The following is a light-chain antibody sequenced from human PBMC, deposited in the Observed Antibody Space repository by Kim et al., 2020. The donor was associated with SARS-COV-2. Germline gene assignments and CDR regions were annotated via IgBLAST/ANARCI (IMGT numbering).Light chain of an antibody. J-gene: IGKJ2*01. V-gene: IGKV1-5*03. CDR3: QHYSRFPYT. CDR1: ENIGTW. CDR2: LAS. Sequence: ASLGDRLTITCRASENIGTWLTWYQQKPGRAPSLLIYLASTLESGVPSRFSGTGSGTEFSLSITSLQPDDFATYYCQHYSRFPYTFGQGTKLEI.